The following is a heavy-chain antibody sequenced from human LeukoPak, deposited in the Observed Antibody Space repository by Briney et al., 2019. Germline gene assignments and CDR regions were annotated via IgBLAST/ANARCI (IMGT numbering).Heavy chain of an antibody. CDR1: GGSISSSSYY. V-gene: IGHV4-61*05. CDR2: IYYSGST. J-gene: IGHJ4*02. CDR3: ASVEGITGRDY. D-gene: IGHD1-20*01. Sequence: SETLSLTCTVSGGSISSSSYYWGWIRQPPGKGLEYIGYIYYSGSTNYNPSLKSRVTISVDTSKNQFSLKLSSVTAADTAVYYCASVEGITGRDYWGQGTLVTVSS.